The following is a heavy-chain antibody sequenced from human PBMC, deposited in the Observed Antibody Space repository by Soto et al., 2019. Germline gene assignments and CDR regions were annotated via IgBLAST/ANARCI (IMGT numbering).Heavy chain of an antibody. V-gene: IGHV4-34*01. J-gene: IGHJ4*02. CDR3: ARGGPSPTMVRRVNHDY. D-gene: IGHD3-10*01. CDR1: GGSFSGYY. CDR2: INHSGST. Sequence: QVQLQQWGAGLLKPSETLSLTCAVYGGSFSGYYWSWIRQPPGKGLEWIGEINHSGSTNYNPSLKSRVTISVDTSKNQFSMKLSSVTAAYTAVYYCARGGPSPTMVRRVNHDYWGQGTLVTVSS.